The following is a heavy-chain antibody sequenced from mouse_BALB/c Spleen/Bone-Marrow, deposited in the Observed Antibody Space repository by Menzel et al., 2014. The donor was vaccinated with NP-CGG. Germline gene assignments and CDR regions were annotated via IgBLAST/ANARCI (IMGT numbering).Heavy chain of an antibody. V-gene: IGHV1-15*01. CDR3: TRSLYGNYVMDF. D-gene: IGHD2-1*01. J-gene: IGHJ4*01. Sequence: QVQLQQSGAELVRPGALVALSCKASGYTFTDYEMHWVKQTPVHGLEWIGAIDPETGGTAYNQKFKGKATLTADKSSSTAYMELRSLTSEDSAVYYCTRSLYGNYVMDFWGQGTSVTVSS. CDR1: GYTFTDYE. CDR2: IDPETGGT.